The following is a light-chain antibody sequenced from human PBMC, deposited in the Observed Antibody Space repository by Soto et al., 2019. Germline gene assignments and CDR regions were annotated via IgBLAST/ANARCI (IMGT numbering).Light chain of an antibody. CDR1: GSSIGTNT. J-gene: IGLJ2*01. Sequence: QSVLTQPPSASGTPGQRVTISCSGSGSSIGTNTVNWYQQLPGTAPKLLIYGNNQRPSGVPDRFSGSKSGTSASLAICGLQSEDEAEYYCAAWDGSLNNVLFGGGTKLTVL. CDR3: AAWDGSLNNVL. V-gene: IGLV1-44*01. CDR2: GNN.